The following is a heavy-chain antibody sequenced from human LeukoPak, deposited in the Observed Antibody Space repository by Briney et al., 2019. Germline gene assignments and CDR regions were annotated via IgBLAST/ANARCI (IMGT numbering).Heavy chain of an antibody. J-gene: IGHJ4*02. Sequence: PGGSLRLSCTVSGFTVSSNSMSWARQAPGKGLEWVSFIYSGGSTQYSDSVKGRFTISRDNSKNTLYLQMNSLRAEDTAVYYCARRAGDYSHPYDYWGQGTLVTVSS. CDR2: IYSGGST. CDR1: GFTVSSNS. CDR3: ARRAGDYSHPYDY. V-gene: IGHV3-53*01. D-gene: IGHD3-22*01.